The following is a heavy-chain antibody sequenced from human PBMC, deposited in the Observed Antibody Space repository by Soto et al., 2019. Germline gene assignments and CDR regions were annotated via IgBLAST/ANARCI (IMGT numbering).Heavy chain of an antibody. CDR2: IYWDDDK. J-gene: IGHJ4*02. CDR1: GFSLSTSAVG. CDR3: AHLVAAGLTYYFDY. V-gene: IGHV2-5*02. D-gene: IGHD2-8*02. Sequence: SGPTLVNPTQTLTLTCTFSGFSLSTSAVGVGWIRQPPGKALEWLAFIYWDDDKRYSPSLKSSLTITKDTSKNQVVLAMTNMDPVDTATYYCAHLVAAGLTYYFDYWGQGTLVTVSS.